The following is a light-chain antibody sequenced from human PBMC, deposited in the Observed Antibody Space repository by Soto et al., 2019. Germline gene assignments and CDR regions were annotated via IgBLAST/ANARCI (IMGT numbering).Light chain of an antibody. CDR3: SSFERSGTRV. Sequence: QSALTQPASVPGSPGQSIAISCTGTNSDVGGYNYVSWYQQFPGKAPQLLIYEVSVRPSGISNRFSGSKSGNTASLTISGLQAEDEAVYYCSSFERSGTRVIGGGTKVTVL. CDR2: EVS. J-gene: IGLJ3*02. CDR1: NSDVGGYNY. V-gene: IGLV2-14*01.